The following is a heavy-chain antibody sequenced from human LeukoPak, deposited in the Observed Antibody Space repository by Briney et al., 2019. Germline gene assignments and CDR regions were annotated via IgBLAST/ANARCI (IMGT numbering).Heavy chain of an antibody. CDR3: ARGSFGYSYGSVSGAYYYYYMDV. D-gene: IGHD5-18*01. CDR2: INPNSGGT. Sequence: ASVKVSCKASGYTFTGYYMHWVRQAPGQGLEWMGWINPNSGGTNYAQKFQGRVTMTRDTSISTAYMELSRLRSDDTAVYYCARGSFGYSYGSVSGAYYYYYMDVWGKGTTVTVSS. CDR1: GYTFTGYY. J-gene: IGHJ6*03. V-gene: IGHV1-2*02.